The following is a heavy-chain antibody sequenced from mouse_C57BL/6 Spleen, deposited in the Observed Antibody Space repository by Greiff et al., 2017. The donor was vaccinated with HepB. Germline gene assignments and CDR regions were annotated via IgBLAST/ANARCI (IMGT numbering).Heavy chain of an antibody. CDR3: ARQGLRFWYFDV. J-gene: IGHJ1*03. D-gene: IGHD1-1*01. CDR1: GYSITSGYY. V-gene: IGHV3-6*01. CDR2: ISYDGSN. Sequence: EVKLQESGPGLVKPSQSLSLTCSVTGYSITSGYYWNWIRQFPGNKLEWMGYISYDGSNNYNPSLKNRISITHDTSKNQFFLKLNSVTTEDTATYYCARQGLRFWYFDVWGTGTTVTVSS.